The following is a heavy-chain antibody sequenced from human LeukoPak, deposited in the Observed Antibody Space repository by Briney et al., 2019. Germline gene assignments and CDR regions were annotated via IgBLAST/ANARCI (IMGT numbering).Heavy chain of an antibody. Sequence: GGSLRLSCAASGFTFTTYALSWVRQAPGKGLEWVSSISGNSAVIDYADSVKGRFIISRDNSENTIYLQMNSLRAEDTAVYYCTRGRQLWEYWGQGTLVTVSS. D-gene: IGHD1-26*01. V-gene: IGHV3-23*01. CDR2: ISGNSAVI. CDR3: TRGRQLWEY. J-gene: IGHJ4*02. CDR1: GFTFTTYA.